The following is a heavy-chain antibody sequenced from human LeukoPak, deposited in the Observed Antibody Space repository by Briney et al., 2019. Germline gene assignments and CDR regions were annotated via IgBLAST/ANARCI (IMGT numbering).Heavy chain of an antibody. D-gene: IGHD3-22*01. V-gene: IGHV3-23*01. CDR2: TSDSGGST. CDR3: AKVTYYYDTSGFYLDCFDY. J-gene: IGHJ4*02. Sequence: GGSLRLSCAASGFAFSSYGMSWVRQAPGKGLEWVSATSDSGGSTYYADSVKGRFTISRDSSKNTLYLQMSSLRAEDTAVYYCAKVTYYYDTSGFYLDCFDYWGQGTLVTVSS. CDR1: GFAFSSYG.